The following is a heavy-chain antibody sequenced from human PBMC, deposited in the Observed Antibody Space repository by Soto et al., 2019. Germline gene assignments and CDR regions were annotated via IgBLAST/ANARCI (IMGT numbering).Heavy chain of an antibody. V-gene: IGHV3-48*03. D-gene: IGHD3-16*01. CDR1: GFTFKNFE. J-gene: IGHJ4*02. CDR2: ISTSGSTI. Sequence: GGSLRLSCAASGFTFKNFEMNWVRQAPGRGLEWVSYISTSGSTIYYADSVKGRFTISRDNAKNSLYLQMNSLRAEDTAVYYCARDGGFMGDYWGQGALVTVSS. CDR3: ARDGGFMGDY.